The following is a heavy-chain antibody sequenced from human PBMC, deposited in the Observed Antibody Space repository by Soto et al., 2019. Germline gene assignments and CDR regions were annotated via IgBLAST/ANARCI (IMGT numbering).Heavy chain of an antibody. Sequence: QVQLVQSGAEVKKPGSSVKVSCKASGGTFSSYTISWVRQAPGQGLEWMGRIIPILGIANYAQKFQGRVTITADKSTSTAYMELSSLRSEDTAVYYCASPWAQNYYDRSGYYWAEYFQHWGQGTLVTVSS. J-gene: IGHJ1*01. CDR2: IIPILGIA. D-gene: IGHD3-22*01. V-gene: IGHV1-69*02. CDR1: GGTFSSYT. CDR3: ASPWAQNYYDRSGYYWAEYFQH.